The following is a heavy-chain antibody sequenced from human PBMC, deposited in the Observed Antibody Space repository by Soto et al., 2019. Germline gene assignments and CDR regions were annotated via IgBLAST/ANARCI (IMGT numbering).Heavy chain of an antibody. CDR2: IIPILGIA. V-gene: IGHV1-69*04. CDR1: GGTFSSYT. D-gene: IGHD4-4*01. CDR3: ARDMRGASTTVTTIGPAGEFDP. J-gene: IGHJ5*02. Sequence: ASVKVSCKASGGTFSSYTISWVRQAPGQGLEWMGRIIPILGIANYAQKFQGRVTITADKSTSTAYMELSSLRSEDTAVYYCARDMRGASTTVTTIGPAGEFDPWGQGTLVTVSS.